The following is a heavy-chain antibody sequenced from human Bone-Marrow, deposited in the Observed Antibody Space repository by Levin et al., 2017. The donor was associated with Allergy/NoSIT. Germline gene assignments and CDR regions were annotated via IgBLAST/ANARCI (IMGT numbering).Heavy chain of an antibody. D-gene: IGHD4-23*01. CDR1: GTSISSYY. J-gene: IGHJ4*02. Sequence: KSSETLSLTCTVSGTSISSYYWSWVRQPPGQGLEYIGYIYYTGSTSYNPSLKSRVTMSVDTSKNQFSLKLSSVSTADTAMYYCARGLDYGGILYFDYWGQGILVTVSS. V-gene: IGHV4-59*01. CDR2: IYYTGST. CDR3: ARGLDYGGILYFDY.